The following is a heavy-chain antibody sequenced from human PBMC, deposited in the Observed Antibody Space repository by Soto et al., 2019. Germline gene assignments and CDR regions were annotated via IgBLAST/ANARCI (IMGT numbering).Heavy chain of an antibody. D-gene: IGHD3-9*01. CDR3: ARAGLRYFDWFIYYFDY. CDR1: GFTFSSYA. CDR2: ITCSSSNI. V-gene: IGHV3-48*01. Sequence: GGSLRLSCAASGFTFSSYAMHWVRQAPGKGLEWVADITCSSSNIYYADSVKGRFTISRDNAKNSLYLQMNSLRAEDTAVYYCARAGLRYFDWFIYYFDYWGQGTLVTVSS. J-gene: IGHJ4*02.